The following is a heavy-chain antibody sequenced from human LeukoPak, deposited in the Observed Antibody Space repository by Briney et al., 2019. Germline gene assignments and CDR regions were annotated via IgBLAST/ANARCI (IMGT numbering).Heavy chain of an antibody. CDR2: ITWNSGRI. J-gene: IGHJ3*02. CDR1: GFIFDESA. Sequence: GGSLRLSCAASGFIFDESALHWVRQTPGKGLEWIPGITWNSGRIAYRDSVKGRFTISRDNAKNSLYLQMNSLRTEDTASYYCVKDLRDGYNSDYVFHIWGQGTMVTVSS. V-gene: IGHV3-9*01. CDR3: VKDLRDGYNSDYVFHI. D-gene: IGHD5-24*01.